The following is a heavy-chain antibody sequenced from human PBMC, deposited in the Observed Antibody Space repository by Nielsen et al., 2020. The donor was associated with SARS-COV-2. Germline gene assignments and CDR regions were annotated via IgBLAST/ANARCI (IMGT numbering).Heavy chain of an antibody. V-gene: IGHV3-74*01. CDR1: GFIFRAYG. D-gene: IGHD7-27*01. J-gene: IGHJ4*02. CDR2: VSMDGRGT. CDR3: TRDGHHWDLDN. Sequence: GGSLRLSCTASGFIFRAYGMHWVRQAPGKGLVWVARVSMDGRGTNYADSVKGRFTISRDNAENTLHLDMSSLRVGDSAVYYCTRDGHHWDLDNWGQGALVTVSS.